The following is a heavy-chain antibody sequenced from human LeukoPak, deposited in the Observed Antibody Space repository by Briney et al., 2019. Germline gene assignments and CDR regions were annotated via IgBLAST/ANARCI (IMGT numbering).Heavy chain of an antibody. CDR2: IYPGDSDT. J-gene: IGHJ5*02. V-gene: IGHV5-51*01. CDR3: ARHETYCGGDCNWFDP. CDR1: GYSFTSYW. Sequence: GESLKIPCKGSGYSFTSYWIGWVRQMPGKALEWMGIIYPGDSDTRYSPSFQRQVTISADKSISTAYLQWSSLKASDTAMYYCARHETYCGGDCNWFDPWGQGTLVTVSS. D-gene: IGHD2-21*02.